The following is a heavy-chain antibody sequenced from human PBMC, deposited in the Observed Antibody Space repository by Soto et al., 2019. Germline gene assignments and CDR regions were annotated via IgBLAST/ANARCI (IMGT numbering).Heavy chain of an antibody. V-gene: IGHV4-59*08. CDR1: GDSISSYY. CDR3: ARRYGGALDY. D-gene: IGHD4-17*01. CDR2: IYYSGST. Sequence: QVQLQESGPGLVKPSETLSLTCTVSGDSISSYYWSWIRQPPGKGLEWIGYIYYSGSTNYNPSLKRRVTISVDTTKNQSALKLSSVTAADTAVYYWARRYGGALDYGGQGTLVTVSS. J-gene: IGHJ4*02.